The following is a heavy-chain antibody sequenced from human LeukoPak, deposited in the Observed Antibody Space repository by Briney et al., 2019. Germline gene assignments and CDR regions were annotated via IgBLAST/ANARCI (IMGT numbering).Heavy chain of an antibody. V-gene: IGHV3-49*04. CDR3: TRNPHRTTVIVVLLPYHDY. J-gene: IGHJ4*02. CDR2: IRSKAYGGTT. Sequence: GGSLRLSCAASGFIFSNYWMSWVRQAPGRGLEWVGFIRSKAYGGTTEYAASVKGRFTISRDDSKNIAYLQMNSLKTEDTAVYFCTRNPHRTTVIVVLLPYHDYWGQGTLVTVSS. CDR1: GFIFSNYW. D-gene: IGHD3-22*01.